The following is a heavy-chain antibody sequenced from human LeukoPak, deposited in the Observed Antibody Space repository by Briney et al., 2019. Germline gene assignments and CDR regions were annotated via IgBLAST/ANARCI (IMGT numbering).Heavy chain of an antibody. CDR2: ISDYNGNT. D-gene: IGHD3-9*01. J-gene: IGHJ4*02. V-gene: IGHV1-18*01. Sequence: ASVKVSCKASGYTFTSYGISWVRQAPGHGLEWMGWISDYNGNTNFAQKLQGRVTMTTDTSTSTAYMDLRSLRSDDTAVYYCARDQAATNTQVRFCLDWGQGTLVTVSS. CDR1: GYTFTSYG. CDR3: ARDQAATNTQVRFCLD.